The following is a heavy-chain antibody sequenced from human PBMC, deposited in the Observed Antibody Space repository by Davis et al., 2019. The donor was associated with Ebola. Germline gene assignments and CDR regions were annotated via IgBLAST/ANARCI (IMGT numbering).Heavy chain of an antibody. CDR3: AKGARYSYGFGY. J-gene: IGHJ4*02. CDR2: IRYDGSNK. Sequence: PGGSLRLSCPASGFTFSSYGMHWVRQAPGKGLEWVAFIRYDGSNKYYADSVKGRFTISRDNSKNTLYLQMNSLRAEDTAVDYCAKGARYSYGFGYWGQGTLVTVSS. CDR1: GFTFSSYG. D-gene: IGHD5-18*01. V-gene: IGHV3-30*02.